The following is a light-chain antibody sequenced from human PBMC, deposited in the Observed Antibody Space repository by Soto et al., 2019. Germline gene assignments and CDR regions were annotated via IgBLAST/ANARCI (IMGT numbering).Light chain of an antibody. CDR2: EGS. V-gene: IGLV2-23*01. CDR1: SSDVGSYNL. Sequence: QSALTQPASVSGSPRQSITISCTGTSSDVGSYNLVSWYQQHPGKAPKLMIYEGSKRPSGVSNRFSGSKSGNTASLTISGLQAEDEADYYCCSYAGSSTVYVFGTGTKLTVL. CDR3: CSYAGSSTVYV. J-gene: IGLJ1*01.